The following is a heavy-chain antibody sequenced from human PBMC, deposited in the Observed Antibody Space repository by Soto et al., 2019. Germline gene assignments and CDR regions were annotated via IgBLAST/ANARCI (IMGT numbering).Heavy chain of an antibody. J-gene: IGHJ4*02. CDR2: ISGTSTYI. CDR3: ARERSPGMAFPDFDS. D-gene: IGHD6-13*01. Sequence: EVQLVESGGGLVKPGGSLRLSCAAYGFLFSSYAIHWVRQAPGKGLEWVSSISGTSTYIDYADSVKGRFTISRDNAKNSLYLQMNSLRAEDTAVYYCARERSPGMAFPDFDSWGQGTLVTVSS. CDR1: GFLFSSYA. V-gene: IGHV3-21*02.